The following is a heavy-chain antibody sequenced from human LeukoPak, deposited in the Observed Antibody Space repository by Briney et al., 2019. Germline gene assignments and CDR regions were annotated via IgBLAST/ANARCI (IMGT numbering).Heavy chain of an antibody. CDR1: GYTLTELS. V-gene: IGHV1-24*01. Sequence: GASVKVSCKVSGYTLTELSMHWVRQAPGKGLEWMGGFDPEDGETIYAQKFQGRVTMTEDTSTDTAYMELSSLRSEDTAVYYCARDPTLQWSPLGYMDVWGKGTTVTISS. D-gene: IGHD3-3*01. CDR3: ARDPTLQWSPLGYMDV. J-gene: IGHJ6*03. CDR2: FDPEDGET.